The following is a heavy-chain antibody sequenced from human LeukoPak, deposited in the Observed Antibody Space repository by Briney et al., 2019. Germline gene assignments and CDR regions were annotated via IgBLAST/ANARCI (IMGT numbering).Heavy chain of an antibody. CDR1: GYSISSGYY. J-gene: IGHJ5*02. CDR2: IYHSGST. V-gene: IGHV4-38-2*02. Sequence: SETLSLTCTVSGYSISSGYYWGWIRQPPGKGLEWIGSIYHSGSTYYNPSLKSRVTISVDTSKNQFSLKLSSVTAADTAVYYCARGRSSSSGWFDPWGQGALVTVSS. D-gene: IGHD6-6*01. CDR3: ARGRSSSSGWFDP.